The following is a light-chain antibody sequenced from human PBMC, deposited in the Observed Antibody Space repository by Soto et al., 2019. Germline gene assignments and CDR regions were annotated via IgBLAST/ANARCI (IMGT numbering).Light chain of an antibody. CDR1: QSISSW. CDR3: QQYNSFPWT. J-gene: IGKJ1*01. CDR2: DAS. V-gene: IGKV1-5*01. Sequence: DIQMTQSPSTLSASVGDRVTITCRASQSISSWLAWYQQKPGKAPKLLIYDASSLESGVPSRFSGSGSGTEFTLTINRLQPDDFATYYCQQYNSFPWTFGQGTKVDIK.